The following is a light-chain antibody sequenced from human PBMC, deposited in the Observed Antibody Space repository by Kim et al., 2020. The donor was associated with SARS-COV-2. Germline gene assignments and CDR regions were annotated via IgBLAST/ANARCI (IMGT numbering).Light chain of an antibody. J-gene: IGKJ1*01. CDR1: QSVSSSY. CDR2: GAS. V-gene: IGKV3-20*01. Sequence: EIVLTQSPGTLSLSPGERATLSCRASQSVSSSYLAGYQQKPGQAPGLLIYGASNRATGISDRFSGSGSGTDFTLTISRLEAEDFAVYYCQQDDNSPGTFGQGTKVDIK. CDR3: QQDDNSPGT.